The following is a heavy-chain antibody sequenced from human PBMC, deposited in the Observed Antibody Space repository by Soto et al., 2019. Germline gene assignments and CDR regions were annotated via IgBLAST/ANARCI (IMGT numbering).Heavy chain of an antibody. CDR2: INHSGST. CDR3: ARGVHYYDSSGYYFDY. D-gene: IGHD3-22*01. CDR1: CGSFSGYY. V-gene: IGHV4-34*01. J-gene: IGHJ4*02. Sequence: SETLSLTCAVYCGSFSGYYWSWIRQPPGKGLEWIGEINHSGSTNYNPSLKSRVTISVDTSKNQFSLKLSSVTAADTAVYYCARGVHYYDSSGYYFDYWGQGTLVTVSS.